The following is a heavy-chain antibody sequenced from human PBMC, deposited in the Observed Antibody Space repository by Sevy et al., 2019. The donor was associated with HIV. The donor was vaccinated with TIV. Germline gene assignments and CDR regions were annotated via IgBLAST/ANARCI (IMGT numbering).Heavy chain of an antibody. CDR1: GFTFSSYW. Sequence: GGSLRLSCAASGFTFSSYWMSWVRQAPGKGLEWVANIKQDGSEKYYVDSVKGRFTISRVNANNSLYLQMNSLRAEDTAVYYGERDQSGSYFPGFDGMDVWGQGTTVTVSS. D-gene: IGHD1-26*01. CDR2: IKQDGSEK. J-gene: IGHJ6*02. V-gene: IGHV3-7*03. CDR3: ERDQSGSYFPGFDGMDV.